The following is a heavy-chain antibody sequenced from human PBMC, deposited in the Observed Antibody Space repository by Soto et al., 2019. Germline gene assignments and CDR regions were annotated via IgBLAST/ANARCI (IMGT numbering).Heavy chain of an antibody. CDR2: IYYSGST. J-gene: IGHJ6*03. CDR1: GGSISSGGYY. V-gene: IGHV4-31*03. CDR3: ASMGNIYCSGGSCYPKPYYYYYYMDV. D-gene: IGHD2-15*01. Sequence: SETLSLTCTVSGGSISSGGYYWSWIRQHPGKGLEWIGYIYYSGSTYYNPSLKSRVTISVDTSKNQFSLKLSSVTAADTAVYYCASMGNIYCSGGSCYPKPYYYYYYMDVWGKGTTVTVSS.